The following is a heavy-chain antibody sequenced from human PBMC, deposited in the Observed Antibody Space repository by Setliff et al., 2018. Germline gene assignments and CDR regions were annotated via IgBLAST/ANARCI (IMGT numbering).Heavy chain of an antibody. J-gene: IGHJ3*02. CDR3: ARSMGDYGDYIEDAFDI. D-gene: IGHD4-17*01. CDR2: IYNSGNT. Sequence: SETLSLTCTVSGGSISGGTYYWNWVRQHPGKGLEWIGNIYNSGNTHYNPSLKSRVTISVDTSKNQLSLKLSSVTAADTAVYYCARSMGDYGDYIEDAFDIWGQGAMVTVSS. V-gene: IGHV4-31*03. CDR1: GGSISGGTYY.